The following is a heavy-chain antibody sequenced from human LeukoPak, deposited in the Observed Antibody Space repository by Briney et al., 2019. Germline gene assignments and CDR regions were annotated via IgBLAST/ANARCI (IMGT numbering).Heavy chain of an antibody. CDR1: GFKFDDYG. CDR2: INWNGDSR. V-gene: IGHV3-20*04. CDR3: ARCSSSWYEYYFDY. D-gene: IGHD6-13*01. J-gene: IGHJ4*02. Sequence: GGSLRLSCTASGFKFDDYGMTWVRQAPGKGLEWVSDINWNGDSRGYAHSVRGRFTIYRDNAKNSVYLQMNSLRAEDTALYYCARCSSSWYEYYFDYWGQGTLVTVSS.